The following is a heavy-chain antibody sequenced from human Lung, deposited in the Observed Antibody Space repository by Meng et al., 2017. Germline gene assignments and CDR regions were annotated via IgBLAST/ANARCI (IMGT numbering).Heavy chain of an antibody. J-gene: IGHJ4*02. V-gene: IGHV3-23*01. CDR3: AKASVAAPKFYIDY. D-gene: IGHD6-19*01. Sequence: GGPLRLSCVASGFTFNSYAMSWVRQAPGKGLEWVSTVSGSGGSTYYADSVKGRFTISSDNSKNTLYLQMSSLRAEDTAVYYCAKASVAAPKFYIDYWGQGTLVTVSS. CDR2: VSGSGGST. CDR1: GFTFNSYA.